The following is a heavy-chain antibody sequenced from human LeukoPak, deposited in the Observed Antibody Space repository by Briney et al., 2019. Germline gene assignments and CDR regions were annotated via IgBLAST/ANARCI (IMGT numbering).Heavy chain of an antibody. CDR3: ARKGCTGDCYRFDP. Sequence: ASVHVSCKASGYTFTGYYIHWVRPAAGKGLAWMGWINPNSGGTNYAQKFQGRVTMTRDTSISTAYMELNRLTYNDTAVYYCARKGCTGDCYRFDPWGQGTLVTVSS. CDR1: GYTFTGYY. CDR2: INPNSGGT. J-gene: IGHJ5*02. V-gene: IGHV1-2*02. D-gene: IGHD2-21*02.